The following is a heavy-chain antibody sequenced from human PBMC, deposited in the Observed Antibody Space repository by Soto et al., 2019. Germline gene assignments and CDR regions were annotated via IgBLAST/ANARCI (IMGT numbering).Heavy chain of an antibody. CDR3: ARDGDYYDSSGFQRDYHYCGMDV. Sequence: QVQLVQSGVEVKKPGSSVKVSCQASGGSFSDYAISWVRQAPGQGLEWMGGIIPMLGIADNAQKFQGRVIITADEYTSTVYMELSSLRSEDTAVYYCARDGDYYDSSGFQRDYHYCGMDVWGQGTTVTVAS. CDR2: IIPMLGIA. CDR1: GGSFSDYA. J-gene: IGHJ6*02. D-gene: IGHD3-22*01. V-gene: IGHV1-69*01.